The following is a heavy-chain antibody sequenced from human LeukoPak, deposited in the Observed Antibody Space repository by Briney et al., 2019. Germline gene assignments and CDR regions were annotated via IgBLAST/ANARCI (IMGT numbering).Heavy chain of an antibody. J-gene: IGHJ4*02. CDR2: ISSSGSTI. CDR1: GFTFSSYE. CDR3: ARDLPLGARDSSGYYY. Sequence: QSGGSLRLSCAASGFTFSSYEMNWVRQAPGKGLEWVSYISSSGSTIYYADSVKGRFTISRDNAKNSLYLQMNSLRAEDTAVYYYARDLPLGARDSSGYYYWGQGTLVTVSS. D-gene: IGHD3-22*01. V-gene: IGHV3-48*03.